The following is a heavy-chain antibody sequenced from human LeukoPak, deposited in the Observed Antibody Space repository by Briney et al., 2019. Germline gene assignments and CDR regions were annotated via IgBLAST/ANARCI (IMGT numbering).Heavy chain of an antibody. CDR2: IHDNGDS. J-gene: IGHJ4*02. D-gene: IGHD6-13*01. Sequence: SETLSLTCTVSGGSISGYFWSWIRQPAGKGLEWIGRIHDNGDSNHNPSLKSRVTMALDTSGNQVSLKLTSVTAADTAVYYCAGSIAAAGLPFDYWGQGTLVTVSS. CDR3: AGSIAAAGLPFDY. V-gene: IGHV4-4*07. CDR1: GGSISGYF.